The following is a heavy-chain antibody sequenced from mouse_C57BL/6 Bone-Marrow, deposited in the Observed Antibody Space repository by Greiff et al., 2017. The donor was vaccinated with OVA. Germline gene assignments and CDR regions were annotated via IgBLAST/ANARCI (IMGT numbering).Heavy chain of an antibody. V-gene: IGHV5-4*03. CDR1: GFTFSSYA. Sequence: EVKLVESGGGLVKPGGSLKLSCAASGFTFSSYAMSWVRQTPEKRLEWVATISDGGSYTYYPDNVKGRFTISRDNAKNNLYLQMSHLKSEDTAMYYCARAFSCHFDYGGQGTTLTVSS. CDR2: ISDGGSYT. CDR3: ARAFSCHFDY. D-gene: IGHD1-2*01. J-gene: IGHJ2*01.